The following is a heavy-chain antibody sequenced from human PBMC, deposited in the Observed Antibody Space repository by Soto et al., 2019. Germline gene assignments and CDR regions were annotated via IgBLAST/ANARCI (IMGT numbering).Heavy chain of an antibody. CDR1: GYIFRNYA. V-gene: IGHV1-3*04. Sequence: ASVKVSCKASGYIFRNYAIHWLRQAPGQGLEWMGWINTGNGNTKFSQKFQGRVTITRDTSASAVYMELTSLRSEDTAVYYCARDRSGRNFFDPWGQGTVVTVSS. D-gene: IGHD1-7*01. CDR3: ARDRSGRNFFDP. CDR2: INTGNGNT. J-gene: IGHJ5*02.